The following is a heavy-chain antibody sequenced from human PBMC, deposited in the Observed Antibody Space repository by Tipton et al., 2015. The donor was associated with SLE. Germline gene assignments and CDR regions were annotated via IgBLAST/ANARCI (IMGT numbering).Heavy chain of an antibody. D-gene: IGHD6-19*01. CDR3: AKPSGYSSGPDAFDI. Sequence: SLRLSCAASGFTFGSYAMSWVRQAPGKGLEWVSAISGSGGSTYYADSVKGRFTISRDNSKNTLYLQMNSLRAEDTAVYYCAKPSGYSSGPDAFDIWGQGTMVTVSS. CDR2: ISGSGGST. V-gene: IGHV3-23*01. J-gene: IGHJ3*02. CDR1: GFTFGSYA.